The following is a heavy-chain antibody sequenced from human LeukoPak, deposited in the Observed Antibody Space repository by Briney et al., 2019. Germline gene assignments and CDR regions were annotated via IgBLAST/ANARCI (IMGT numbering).Heavy chain of an antibody. D-gene: IGHD3-10*01. J-gene: IGHJ3*02. CDR2: IYHSGST. CDR3: ARDRGSLGRAFDI. V-gene: IGHV4-4*02. CDR1: GGSISSSNW. Sequence: SGTLSLTCAVSGGSISSSNWWSWVRQPPGKGLEWIGEIYHSGSTYYNPTLKSRVTISIDTSKNQFSLKLKSVTAADTAVYYCARDRGSLGRAFDIWGQGTMVTVSS.